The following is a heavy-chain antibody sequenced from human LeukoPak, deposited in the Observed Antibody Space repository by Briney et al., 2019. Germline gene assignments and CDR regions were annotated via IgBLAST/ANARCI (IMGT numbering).Heavy chain of an antibody. CDR3: ARRGDILTGYDAFDI. CDR2: IYYSGNT. Sequence: SETLSLTCTVSGGSISSGGYYWSWSRQHPGTGLEWIGYIYYSGNTYYNPSLKSRVTISVDTSKNQFSLKLSSVTAADTAVYYCARRGDILTGYDAFDIWGQGTMVTVSS. J-gene: IGHJ3*02. CDR1: GGSISSGGYY. V-gene: IGHV4-31*03. D-gene: IGHD3-9*01.